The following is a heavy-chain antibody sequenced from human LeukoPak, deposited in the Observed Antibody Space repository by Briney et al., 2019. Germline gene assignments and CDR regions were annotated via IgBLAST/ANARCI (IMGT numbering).Heavy chain of an antibody. D-gene: IGHD4-17*01. CDR3: ARADDYGDFRFDY. V-gene: IGHV4-59*01. J-gene: IGHJ4*02. CDR1: GGSISSYY. Sequence: SETLSLTCTVSGGSISSYYWGWIRQPPGKGLEWIGYIYYSGSTNYDPSLKSRVTISVDTSKNQFSLKLSSVTAADTAVYYCARADDYGDFRFDYWGQGTLVTVSS. CDR2: IYYSGST.